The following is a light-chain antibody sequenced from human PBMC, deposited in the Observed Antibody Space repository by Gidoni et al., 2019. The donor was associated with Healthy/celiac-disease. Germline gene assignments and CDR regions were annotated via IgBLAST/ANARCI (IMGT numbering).Light chain of an antibody. CDR2: AAA. J-gene: IGKJ1*01. V-gene: IGKV1-39*01. Sequence: IQMTQSPSSLSASVGARVTITCRASQSISSYLKWYKQKPGKAPKLLIYAAASLQSGVPSRFSGSGSGTDFTLTISSLQPEDFATYYCQQSYSTPQTFGQGTKVEIK. CDR3: QQSYSTPQT. CDR1: QSISSY.